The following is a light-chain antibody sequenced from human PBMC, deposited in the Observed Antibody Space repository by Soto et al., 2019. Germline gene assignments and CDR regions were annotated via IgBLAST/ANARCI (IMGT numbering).Light chain of an antibody. Sequence: QSVLTQSPSASASLGASVRLTCTLSSGHGKFAIAWHQQQPEKGPRYLMKINSDGSHIKGDGIPDRFSGSSSGSERYLTISSLQSEDEADYYCQTWTTGIRVFGGGTKLTVL. CDR2: INSDGSH. V-gene: IGLV4-69*01. J-gene: IGLJ3*02. CDR1: SGHGKFA. CDR3: QTWTTGIRV.